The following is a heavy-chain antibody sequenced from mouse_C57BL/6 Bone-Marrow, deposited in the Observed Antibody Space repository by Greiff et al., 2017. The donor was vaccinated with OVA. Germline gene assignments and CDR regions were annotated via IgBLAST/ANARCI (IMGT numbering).Heavy chain of an antibody. J-gene: IGHJ4*01. V-gene: IGHV1-42*01. CDR1: GYSFTGYY. CDR3: ARWAKRGRRMDY. D-gene: IGHD4-1*01. CDR2: INPSTGGT. Sequence: VQLQQSGPELVKPGASVKISCKASGYSFTGYYMNWVKQSPEKSLEWIGEINPSTGGTTYNQKFKAKATLTVDKSSSTAYMQLKSLTSEDSAVYDCARWAKRGRRMDYWGQGTSVTVSS.